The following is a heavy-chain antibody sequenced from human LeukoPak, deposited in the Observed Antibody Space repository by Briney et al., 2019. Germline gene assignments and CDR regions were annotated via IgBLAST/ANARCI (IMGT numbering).Heavy chain of an antibody. D-gene: IGHD6-13*01. Sequence: PGGSLRLSCAASGFAFSSYAMSWVRQAPGKGLEWVSAISGSGGSTYYADSVKGRFTISRDNSKNTLYLQMNSLRAEDTAVYYCAKSPAVLGSSSWYWFDPWGQGTLVTVSS. V-gene: IGHV3-23*01. CDR2: ISGSGGST. J-gene: IGHJ5*02. CDR1: GFAFSSYA. CDR3: AKSPAVLGSSSWYWFDP.